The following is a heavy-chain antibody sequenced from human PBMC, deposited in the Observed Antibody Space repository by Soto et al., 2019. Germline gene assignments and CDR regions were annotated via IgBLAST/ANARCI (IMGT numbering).Heavy chain of an antibody. CDR3: ARIIRQLYYYYGMDV. D-gene: IGHD5-18*01. V-gene: IGHV3-30-3*01. CDR2: ISYDGSNK. J-gene: IGHJ6*02. CDR1: GFTFSSYA. Sequence: QVQLVEPGGGVVQPGRSLRLSCAASGFTFSSYAMHWVRQAPGKGLEWVAGISYDGSNKYYADSVKGRFTISRDNSKNTLYLQMNSLRAEDTAVYYCARIIRQLYYYYGMDVWGQGTTVTVSS.